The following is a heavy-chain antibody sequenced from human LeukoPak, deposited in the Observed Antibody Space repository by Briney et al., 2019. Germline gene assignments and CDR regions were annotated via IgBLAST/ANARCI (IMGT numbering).Heavy chain of an antibody. Sequence: SVKVSCKASGYTFTGYYMHWVRQAPGQGLEWMGRIIPILGIANYAQKFQGRVTITTDKSTSTAYMELSSLRSEDTAVYYCARDPPHDILTGYYNMMAYWGQGTLVTVSS. CDR2: IIPILGIA. CDR3: ARDPPHDILTGYYNMMAY. J-gene: IGHJ4*02. CDR1: GYTFTGYY. D-gene: IGHD3-9*01. V-gene: IGHV1-69*04.